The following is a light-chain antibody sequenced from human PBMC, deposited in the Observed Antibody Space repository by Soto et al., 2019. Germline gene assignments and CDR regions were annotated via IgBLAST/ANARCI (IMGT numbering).Light chain of an antibody. Sequence: QSALTQPASVSGSPGQSITISCTGTSSDVGGFNYVSWYQHHPGKAPKLLIYDVTNRPSGVSDRFSGSKSGNTASLTISGLQAEDEADYYCSSYSTTRILFVFGTGTQLTVL. J-gene: IGLJ1*01. CDR3: SSYSTTRILFV. CDR1: SSDVGGFNY. CDR2: DVT. V-gene: IGLV2-14*01.